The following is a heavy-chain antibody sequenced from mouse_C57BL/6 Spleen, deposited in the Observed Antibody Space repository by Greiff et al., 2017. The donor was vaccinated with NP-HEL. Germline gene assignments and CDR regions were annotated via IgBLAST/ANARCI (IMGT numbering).Heavy chain of an antibody. CDR3: ARQSNYYGSSYAMDY. J-gene: IGHJ4*01. D-gene: IGHD1-1*01. V-gene: IGHV1-26*01. CDR2: INPNNGGT. Sequence: EVQLQQSGPELVKPGASVKISCKASGYTFTDYYMNWVKQSHGKSLEWIGDINPNNGGTSYNQKFKGKATLTVDKSSSTAYMELRSLTSEDSADYYCARQSNYYGSSYAMDYWGQGTSVTVSS. CDR1: GYTFTDYY.